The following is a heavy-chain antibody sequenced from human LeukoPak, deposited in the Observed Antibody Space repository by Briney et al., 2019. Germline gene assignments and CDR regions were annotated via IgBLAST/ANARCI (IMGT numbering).Heavy chain of an antibody. D-gene: IGHD5-12*01. J-gene: IGHJ4*02. V-gene: IGHV3-30-3*01. CDR1: GFSFSDFA. CDR3: VKGGYSGSACDY. Sequence: GGSLRLSCAASGFSFSDFAIHWVRQAPGKGLEWVAVISYDGSNKYFTDSVKGRFTISRDNSKNTLYLQMNSLRAEDTAVYYCVKGGYSGSACDYWGQGTLVTVSS. CDR2: ISYDGSNK.